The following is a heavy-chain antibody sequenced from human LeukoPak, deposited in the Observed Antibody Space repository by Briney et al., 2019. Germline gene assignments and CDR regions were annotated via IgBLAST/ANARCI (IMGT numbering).Heavy chain of an antibody. CDR1: GYTFIDHY. CDR3: ARLGDLVRGAFDL. V-gene: IGHV1-2*02. J-gene: IGHJ3*01. CDR2: IIPNSGGT. Sequence: ASVKVSCKASGYTFIDHYIHWVRQAPGQGLEWMGWIIPNSGGTKFAQKFQGRVTMTRDTSISTFYMELSSLRSDDTAVYYCARLGDLVRGAFDLWGQGTMVSVSS. D-gene: IGHD3-10*01.